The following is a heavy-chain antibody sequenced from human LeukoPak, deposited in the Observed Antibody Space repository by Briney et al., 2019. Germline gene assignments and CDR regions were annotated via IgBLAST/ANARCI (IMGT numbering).Heavy chain of an antibody. J-gene: IGHJ3*02. CDR3: AKISVTMVRGSSDDAFDI. Sequence: GGTLRLSCAASGFTFSSYGMSWVRQAPGKGLEWVSAISGSGGSTYYADSVKGRFTISRDNSKNTLYLQMNSLRAEDTAVYYCAKISVTMVRGSSDDAFDIWGQGTMVTVSS. CDR1: GFTFSSYG. V-gene: IGHV3-23*01. CDR2: ISGSGGST. D-gene: IGHD3-10*01.